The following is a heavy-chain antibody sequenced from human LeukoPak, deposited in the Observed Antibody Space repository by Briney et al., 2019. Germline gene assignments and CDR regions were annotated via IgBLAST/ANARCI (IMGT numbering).Heavy chain of an antibody. Sequence: PGGSLRLSCAASGFTFSNAWMAWVRQAPGKGLEWVGRIRSKNDGGTIGYAAPVKDRFTISRDDSKNTLYLQMNSLKTEDTAVYYCTTETQARGVGYWGQGTLVTVSS. V-gene: IGHV3-15*01. CDR3: TTETQARGVGY. CDR2: IRSKNDGGTI. CDR1: GFTFSNAW. J-gene: IGHJ4*02.